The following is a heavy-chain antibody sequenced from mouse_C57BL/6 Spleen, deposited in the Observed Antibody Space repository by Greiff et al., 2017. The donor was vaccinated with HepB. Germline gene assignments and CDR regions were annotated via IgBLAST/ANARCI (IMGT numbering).Heavy chain of an antibody. D-gene: IGHD1-1*01. J-gene: IGHJ3*01. CDR1: GYTFTSYW. CDR3: AIDHYGSSYRFAY. CDR2: IHPSDSDT. Sequence: QVQLKQPGAELVKPGASVKVSCKASGYTFTSYWMHWVKQRPGQGLEWIGRIHPSDSDTNYNQKFKGKATLTVDKSSSTAYMQLSSLTSEDSAVYYCAIDHYGSSYRFAYWGQGTLVTVSA. V-gene: IGHV1-74*01.